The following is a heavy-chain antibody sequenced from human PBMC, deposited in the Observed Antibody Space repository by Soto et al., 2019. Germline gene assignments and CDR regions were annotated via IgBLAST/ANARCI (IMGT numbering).Heavy chain of an antibody. Sequence: EASVKVSCKASGYTFTAYYIHWVRQAPGQEFEWMGWIRPNGGSTDFAREFQGRFTMTWDTSISTACMDLSSLRSDDTAVYYCARGSVASAAEPTGMDVWGQGTTVTVSS. V-gene: IGHV1-2*02. D-gene: IGHD6-13*01. CDR1: GYTFTAYY. J-gene: IGHJ6*02. CDR2: IRPNGGST. CDR3: ARGSVASAAEPTGMDV.